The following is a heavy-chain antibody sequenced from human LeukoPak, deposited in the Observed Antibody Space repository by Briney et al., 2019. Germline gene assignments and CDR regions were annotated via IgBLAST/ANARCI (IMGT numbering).Heavy chain of an antibody. CDR3: ARSLATSYYYMDV. V-gene: IGHV3-30*04. Sequence: GRSLRLSCAASGFNFGTYAMHWVRQAPGKGLEWVAVISYDGSNKFYADSVKGRFTIPRDNSKNTLHLQMNSLRAEDTAVYYCARSLATSYYYMDVWGKGTTVTVSS. J-gene: IGHJ6*03. D-gene: IGHD5-12*01. CDR2: ISYDGSNK. CDR1: GFNFGTYA.